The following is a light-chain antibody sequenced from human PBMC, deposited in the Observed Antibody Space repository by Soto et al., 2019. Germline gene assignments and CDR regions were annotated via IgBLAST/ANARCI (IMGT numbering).Light chain of an antibody. Sequence: ALTQPASVSRSPGQSITISCTGTASDVGSSNLVSWYQQYPGKAPKLIIYEGRRRPSGVSGRFSGSKSGNTASLTISGLQAEDEADYYCCSFASSSTFYVFGTGTKVTVL. CDR3: CSFASSSTFYV. CDR2: EGR. CDR1: ASDVGSSNL. V-gene: IGLV2-23*01. J-gene: IGLJ1*01.